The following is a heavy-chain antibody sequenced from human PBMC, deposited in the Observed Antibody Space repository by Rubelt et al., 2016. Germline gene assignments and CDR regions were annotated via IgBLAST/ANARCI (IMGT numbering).Heavy chain of an antibody. D-gene: IGHD1-26*01. Sequence: FWGWIRQPPGKGLEWIGSIYYSGTTYYSPSLKSRLTISVDTSKNQFSLKLRSVTAADTAVYFCARDPSSGTYDYWGQGTLVTVSS. CDR3: ARDPSSGTYDY. CDR1: F. J-gene: IGHJ4*02. V-gene: IGHV4-39*07. CDR2: IYYSGTT.